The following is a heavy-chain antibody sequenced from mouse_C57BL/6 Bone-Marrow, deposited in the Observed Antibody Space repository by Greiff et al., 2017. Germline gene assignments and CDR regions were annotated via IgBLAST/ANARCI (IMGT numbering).Heavy chain of an antibody. Sequence: QVQLQQSGAELARPGASVTLSCKASGYTFTSYGISWVKQRTGQGLEWIGEIYPRSGNTYYNEKFKGKATLTADKSSSTAYMELRSLTSEDSAVYFCASLFGWYFDVWGTGTTVTVSS. V-gene: IGHV1-81*01. D-gene: IGHD1-1*01. CDR3: ASLFGWYFDV. CDR2: IYPRSGNT. J-gene: IGHJ1*03. CDR1: GYTFTSYG.